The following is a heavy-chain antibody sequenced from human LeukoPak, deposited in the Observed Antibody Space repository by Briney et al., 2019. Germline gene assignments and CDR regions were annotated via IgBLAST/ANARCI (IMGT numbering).Heavy chain of an antibody. CDR2: INHSGST. Sequence: SETLSLTCAVYGGSFSGYYWSWIRQPPGKGLEWIGEINHSGSTNYNPSLKSRVTISVDTSKSQFSLNLNSVTAADTAVYYCARRVSLYGAFDLWGQGTMVIVSS. V-gene: IGHV4-34*01. D-gene: IGHD3-16*02. J-gene: IGHJ3*01. CDR3: ARRVSLYGAFDL. CDR1: GGSFSGYY.